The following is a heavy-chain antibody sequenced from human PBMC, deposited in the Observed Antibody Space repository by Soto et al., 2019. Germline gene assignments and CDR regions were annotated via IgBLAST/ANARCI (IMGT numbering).Heavy chain of an antibody. CDR1: GDSISNSRYF. D-gene: IGHD6-19*01. V-gene: IGHV4-39*01. Sequence: PSETMSFTCTVSGDSISNSRYFWGWIRQPPGKGLEWIGIIYYSGTTYYNPSLESRISMSVDTSQNQFSLRLSSVSAADTAVYYCATLAGTGVPFYYGMDVWGQGTTVTVSS. CDR3: ATLAGTGVPFYYGMDV. CDR2: IYYSGTT. J-gene: IGHJ6*02.